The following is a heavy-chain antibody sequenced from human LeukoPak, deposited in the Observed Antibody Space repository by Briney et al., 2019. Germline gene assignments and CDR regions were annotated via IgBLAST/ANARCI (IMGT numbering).Heavy chain of an antibody. CDR2: TYYRSKWYN. CDR1: GDSVSSNSAA. D-gene: IGHD6-25*01. J-gene: IGHJ4*02. Sequence: SQTLSLTCAISGDSVSSNSAAWNWIRQSPSRGLEWLGRTYYRSKWYNDYAVSVKSRITIKSDTSKNLFSLQLNSVTPEDTAVYFCARALRYSSGWALDYWGQGTLVTVSS. CDR3: ARALRYSSGWALDY. V-gene: IGHV6-1*01.